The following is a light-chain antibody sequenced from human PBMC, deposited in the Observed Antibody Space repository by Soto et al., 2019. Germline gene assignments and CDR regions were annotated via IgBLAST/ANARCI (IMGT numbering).Light chain of an antibody. Sequence: QSVLTQPPSVSGAPGQRVTISCTGSSSNIGAGYDVHWYQQLPGTAPKLLIYGNSNRPSGVPDRFSGSKSGTSGSLAITGVQADDRAEYYCERSASSQRSVVFGGGTAPTVL. J-gene: IGLJ2*01. CDR2: GNS. V-gene: IGLV1-40*01. CDR1: SSNIGAGYD. CDR3: ERSASSQRSVV.